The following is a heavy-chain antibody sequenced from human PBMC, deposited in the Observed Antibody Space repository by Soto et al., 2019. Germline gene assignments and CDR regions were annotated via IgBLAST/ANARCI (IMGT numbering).Heavy chain of an antibody. V-gene: IGHV1-69*01. J-gene: IGHJ3*02. CDR3: ARGRDIVVVPAAPGLAFEI. CDR1: GGTFSSYA. Sequence: QVQLVQSGAEVKKPESSVKVSCKASGGTFSSYAISWVRQAPGQGLEWMGGIIPIFGTANYAQKFQGRVTITADESTSTAYMGRSSLRSEDTAVYYCARGRDIVVVPAAPGLAFEIWGQGTMVTVSS. CDR2: IIPIFGTA. D-gene: IGHD2-2*01.